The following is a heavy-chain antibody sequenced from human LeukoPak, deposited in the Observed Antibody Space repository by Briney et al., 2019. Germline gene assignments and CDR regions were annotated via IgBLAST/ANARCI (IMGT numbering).Heavy chain of an antibody. CDR3: AACGGDCIETPGDY. V-gene: IGHV3-33*01. CDR1: GFSFSSYG. CDR2: IWYDGSNK. J-gene: IGHJ4*02. D-gene: IGHD2-21*02. Sequence: PGRSLRLSCAASGFSFSSYGMHWVRQAPGKGLEWVAVIWYDGSNKYYADSVKGRFIISRDNSKNTLHLQMNSLRAEDTAVYYCAACGGDCIETPGDYWGQGTLVTVSS.